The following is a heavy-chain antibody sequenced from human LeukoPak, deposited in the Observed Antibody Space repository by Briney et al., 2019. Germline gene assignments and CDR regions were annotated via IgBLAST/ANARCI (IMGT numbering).Heavy chain of an antibody. Sequence: PGGSLRLSCEGSGFTFDDYDVHWVRQAPGKGLEWVSSDHINSADSVKGRFAVSRDNAKNSVCLQINSVRPEDTALYFCAKDFGAAVAGTGGALDVWGQGVMVTVSS. CDR1: GFTFDDYD. V-gene: IGHV3-9*01. J-gene: IGHJ3*01. CDR3: AKDFGAAVAGTGGALDV. D-gene: IGHD6-19*01. CDR2: DHI.